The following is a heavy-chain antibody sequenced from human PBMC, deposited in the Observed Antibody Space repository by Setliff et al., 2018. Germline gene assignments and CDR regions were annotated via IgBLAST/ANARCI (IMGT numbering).Heavy chain of an antibody. Sequence: LRLSCAASGFDFSYYYMSWARQAPGKGLEWVSVIYSDGSSTYYGDSVKGRFTISRDNSQNTLYLQMNSLRAEDTAVYYCARVGGYGWADHWGQGTLVTVS. D-gene: IGHD2-15*01. V-gene: IGHV3-23*03. CDR3: ARVGGYGWADH. CDR1: GFDFSYYY. J-gene: IGHJ4*02. CDR2: IYSDGSST.